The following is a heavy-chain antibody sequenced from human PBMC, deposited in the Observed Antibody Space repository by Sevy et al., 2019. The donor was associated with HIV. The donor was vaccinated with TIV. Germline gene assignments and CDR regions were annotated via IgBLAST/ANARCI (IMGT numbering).Heavy chain of an antibody. J-gene: IGHJ6*02. CDR3: AIVSDCITTRCYPYMDV. CDR1: GGSIRSHY. CDR2: FFYNGST. D-gene: IGHD2-2*01. V-gene: IGHV4-59*11. Sequence: SETLSLTCTVSGGSIRSHYWSWIRQPPGKGLDYIGYFFYNGSTNYNPSLKSRVTISVDTSKNQFALKLNSVTAADTAVYYCAIVSDCITTRCYPYMDVWGQGTTGTVSS.